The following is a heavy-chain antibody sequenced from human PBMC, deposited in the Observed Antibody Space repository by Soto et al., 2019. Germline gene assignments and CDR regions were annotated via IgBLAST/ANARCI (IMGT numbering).Heavy chain of an antibody. D-gene: IGHD3-10*01. Sequence: PSETLSLTCAASGGSISSGGYSWSWIRQPPGKGLEWIGYIYHSGSTHYNPSLKSRVTISVDRSKSQFSLELRCVTAADTAVYYCARAGDGSGSYYTSRFGYYYYYYGMDVWGQGPTVTVS. CDR3: ARAGDGSGSYYTSRFGYYYYYYGMDV. J-gene: IGHJ6*01. CDR2: IYHSGST. V-gene: IGHV4-30-2*01. CDR1: GGSISSGGYS.